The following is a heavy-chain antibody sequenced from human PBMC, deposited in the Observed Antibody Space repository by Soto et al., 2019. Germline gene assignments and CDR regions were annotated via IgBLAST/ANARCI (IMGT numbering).Heavy chain of an antibody. J-gene: IGHJ4*02. V-gene: IGHV3-30*04. CDR1: GFTFSSNA. Sequence: QVQLVESGGGVVQPGRSLRLSCAGSGFTFSSNAMHWVRQAPGKGLEWVAGISYDGKNKYYADSMKGRFTISRDNSKNTLDLQMNSLRIEDTAVYYCARLRGSYSWYFDYWGQGTLVTVSS. CDR3: ARLRGSYSWYFDY. CDR2: ISYDGKNK. D-gene: IGHD1-26*01.